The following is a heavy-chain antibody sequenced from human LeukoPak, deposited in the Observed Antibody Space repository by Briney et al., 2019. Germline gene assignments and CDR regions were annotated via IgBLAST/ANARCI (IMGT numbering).Heavy chain of an antibody. CDR1: GFTFSSYS. J-gene: IGHJ3*02. CDR2: ITRSNYI. Sequence: PGGSLRLSCAASGFTFSSYSMNWVRQAPGKGLEWVSSITRSNYIYYADSVKGRFTISRDNAKNSLYLQMNSLRAEDTAVYYCARDGGYSSSFGDAFDIWGQGTMVTVSS. CDR3: ARDGGYSSSFGDAFDI. V-gene: IGHV3-21*06. D-gene: IGHD6-6*01.